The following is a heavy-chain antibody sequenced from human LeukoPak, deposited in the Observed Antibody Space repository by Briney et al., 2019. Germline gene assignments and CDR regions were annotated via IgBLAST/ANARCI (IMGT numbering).Heavy chain of an antibody. D-gene: IGHD2-15*01. CDR2: IYYSGST. CDR1: GGSISSYY. J-gene: IGHJ5*02. CDR3: ARDWSDCSGGSCYFNWFDP. V-gene: IGHV4-59*01. Sequence: SETLSLTCTVSGGSISSYYWSWIRQPPGKGLEWIGYIYYSGSTNYNPSLKSRVTISVETSKNQFSLKLSSVTAADTAVYYCARDWSDCSGGSCYFNWFDPWGQGTLVTVSS.